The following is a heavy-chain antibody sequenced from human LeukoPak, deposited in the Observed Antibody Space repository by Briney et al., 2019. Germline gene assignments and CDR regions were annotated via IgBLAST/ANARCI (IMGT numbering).Heavy chain of an antibody. V-gene: IGHV3-23*01. J-gene: IGHJ4*02. CDR1: GFTFSSYA. D-gene: IGHD3-22*01. CDR3: AKTAAYYYDSSGYVLDY. Sequence: PGGSLRLSCAASGFTFSSYAMSWVRQAPGKGLEWVSAISGSGGSTYYADSVKGRFTISRDNSKNTLYLPMNSLRAEDTAVYYCAKTAAYYYDSSGYVLDYWGQGTLVTVSS. CDR2: ISGSGGST.